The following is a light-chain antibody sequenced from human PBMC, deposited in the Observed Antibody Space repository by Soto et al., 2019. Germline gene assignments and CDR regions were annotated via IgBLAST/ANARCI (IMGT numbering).Light chain of an antibody. Sequence: DIQMTQSPSSLSASVGDRVTITFRASQSISSWLAWYQQKPGKAPKLLIYAASSLQSGIPSRFSGSGSETDFTLTISSLQPDDFATYYCQQYNSYSKTFGQGTKVAIK. J-gene: IGKJ1*01. CDR2: AAS. CDR3: QQYNSYSKT. V-gene: IGKV1-5*01. CDR1: QSISSW.